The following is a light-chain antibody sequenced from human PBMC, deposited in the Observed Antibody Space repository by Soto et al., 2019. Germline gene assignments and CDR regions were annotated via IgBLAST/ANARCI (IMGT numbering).Light chain of an antibody. CDR3: QQYGSSST. J-gene: IGKJ5*01. Sequence: LLTQSPATLSVSPGQRVTLSCRASQSISSYLAWYQQRPGQPSRLLIYDASNRATGIPARFSGSGSGTDFTLTISRLEPEDFAVYYCQQYGSSSTFGQGTRLEIK. V-gene: IGKV3-11*01. CDR2: DAS. CDR1: QSISSY.